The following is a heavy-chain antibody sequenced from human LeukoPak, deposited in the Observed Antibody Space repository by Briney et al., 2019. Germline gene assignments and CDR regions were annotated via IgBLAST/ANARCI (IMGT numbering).Heavy chain of an antibody. D-gene: IGHD3-10*01. J-gene: IGHJ6*02. CDR3: ARAYYYGSGSYYGMDV. CDR1: GYTFTGYY. V-gene: IGHV1-2*02. CDR2: INPNSGGT. Sequence: ASVKVSCKASGYTFTGYYMHWVRQAPGQGLEWMGWINPNSGGTNYAQKFQGRVTMTRDTSISTAYMELSRLRSDDTAVYYCARAYYYGSGSYYGMDVWGQGTTVTVS.